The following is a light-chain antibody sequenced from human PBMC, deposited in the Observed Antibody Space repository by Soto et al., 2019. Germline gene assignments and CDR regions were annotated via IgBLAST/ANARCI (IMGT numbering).Light chain of an antibody. CDR3: QQYGSSPWT. V-gene: IGKV3-20*01. CDR2: GAL. CDR1: QSVTNSY. Sequence: ETVLTQSPCTLSLSPGERATLSCRASQSVTNSYLAWYQQKPGQAPRLLIYGALSRATGIPDRFSGSGSGTDFTLTISRLEPEDFAVYYCQQYGSSPWTFGQGTKVDIK. J-gene: IGKJ1*01.